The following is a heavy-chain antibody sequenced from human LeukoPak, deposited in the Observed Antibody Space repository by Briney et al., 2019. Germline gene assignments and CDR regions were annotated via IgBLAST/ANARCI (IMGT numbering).Heavy chain of an antibody. CDR3: AILGHWFDFDY. J-gene: IGHJ4*02. CDR2: IYTSGST. D-gene: IGHD3-10*01. Sequence: SETLSLTCTVSGGSISSYYWSWIRQPAGKGLEWIGRIYTSGSTNYNPSLKSRVTMSVDTSKNQFSLKLSSVTAADTAVDYCAILGHWFDFDYWGQGTLVTVSS. CDR1: GGSISSYY. V-gene: IGHV4-4*07.